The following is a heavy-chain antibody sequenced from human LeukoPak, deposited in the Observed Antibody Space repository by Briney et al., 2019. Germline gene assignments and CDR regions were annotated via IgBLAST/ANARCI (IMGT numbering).Heavy chain of an antibody. J-gene: IGHJ6*03. CDR3: ASLIWAAGTRYYYYMDV. CDR2: ISSSSSTI. Sequence: GGSLRLSCAASGFTFSSYSMNWVRQAPGKGLEWVSYISSSSSTIYYADSVKGRFTISRDNAKNSLYLQMNSLRAEDTAVYYCASLIWAAGTRYYYYMDVWGKGTTVTVSS. CDR1: GFTFSSYS. D-gene: IGHD6-19*01. V-gene: IGHV3-48*01.